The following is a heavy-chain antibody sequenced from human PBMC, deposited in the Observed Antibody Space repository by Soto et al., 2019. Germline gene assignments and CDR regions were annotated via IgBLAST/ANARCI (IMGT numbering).Heavy chain of an antibody. V-gene: IGHV3-66*01. D-gene: IGHD6-19*01. J-gene: IGHJ5*01. Sequence: EVQLVESGGGLVQPGGSLRLSCAASGFTVTSSYISWVRQAPGKRLEWVSTIYSSGSTYYADYVRGRLIISRDISENTVDLQMNSLTVEDTGVDYCAREASGSGWWSQGSFESWGQGTLVTVSS. CDR1: GFTVTSSY. CDR3: AREASGSGWWSQGSFES. CDR2: IYSSGST.